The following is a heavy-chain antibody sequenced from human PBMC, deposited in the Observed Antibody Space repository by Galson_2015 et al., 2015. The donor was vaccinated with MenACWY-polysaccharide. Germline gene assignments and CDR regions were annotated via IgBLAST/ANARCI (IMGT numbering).Heavy chain of an antibody. CDR1: GYTFTGYY. Sequence: SVKVSCKASGYTFTGYYMHWVRQAPGQGLEWMGRINPNSGGTNYAQKFQGRVTMTRDTSISTAYMELSRLRSDDTAVYYCARAVRGDSYGSYYFDYWGQGTLVTVSS. D-gene: IGHD5-18*01. J-gene: IGHJ4*02. V-gene: IGHV1-2*06. CDR3: ARAVRGDSYGSYYFDY. CDR2: INPNSGGT.